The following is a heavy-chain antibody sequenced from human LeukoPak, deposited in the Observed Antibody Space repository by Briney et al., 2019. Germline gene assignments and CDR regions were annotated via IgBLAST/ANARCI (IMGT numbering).Heavy chain of an antibody. D-gene: IGHD3-3*01. CDR2: ISFDGSNK. Sequence: GGSLRLSCAVSGFTLRNYAMHWVHQAPGKGLEWVAGISFDGSNKYYADSVKGRFTISRDNSKNTLFLQMNSLRLDDTAVYSCARASGSCTYDFWNYWGQGTLVIVSS. CDR1: GFTLRNYA. J-gene: IGHJ4*02. V-gene: IGHV3-30-3*01. CDR3: ARASGSCTYDFWNY.